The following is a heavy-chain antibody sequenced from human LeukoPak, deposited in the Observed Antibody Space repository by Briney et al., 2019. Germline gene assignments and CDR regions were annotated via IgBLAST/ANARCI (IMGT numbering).Heavy chain of an antibody. J-gene: IGHJ5*02. Sequence: ASVKVSCKASGYTFTGYYMHWVRQAPGQGLEWMGWINPNSGGTNYAQKFQGRVTMTRDTSISTAYMELSRLRSDDTAVYYCARLSIAARTNWFDPWGQGTLVTVSS. CDR2: INPNSGGT. D-gene: IGHD6-6*01. CDR3: ARLSIAARTNWFDP. CDR1: GYTFTGYY. V-gene: IGHV1-2*02.